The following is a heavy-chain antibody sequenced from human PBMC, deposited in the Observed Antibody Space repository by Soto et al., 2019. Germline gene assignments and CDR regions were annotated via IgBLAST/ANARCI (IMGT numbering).Heavy chain of an antibody. V-gene: IGHV3-49*03. CDR1: GFTFGDYA. Sequence: GGSLRLSCTASGFTFGDYAMSWFRQAPGKGLEWVGFIRSKAYGGTTEYAASVKGRFTISRDDSKSIAYLQMNSLKTEDTAVYYCTRDLPLEDYYDSSGYYYLSPVRDYWGQGTLVTVSS. D-gene: IGHD3-22*01. CDR3: TRDLPLEDYYDSSGYYYLSPVRDY. CDR2: IRSKAYGGTT. J-gene: IGHJ4*02.